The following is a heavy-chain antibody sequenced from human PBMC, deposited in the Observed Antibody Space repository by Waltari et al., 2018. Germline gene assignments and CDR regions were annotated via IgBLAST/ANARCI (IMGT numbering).Heavy chain of an antibody. CDR2: VDDSGNS. CDR3: ARQRPAALVAWFDS. Sequence: QLQLQESGPGLVKPSETLSLSCTVSGDSISRSDYYWGWIRQPPGKGLEWIGSVDDSGNSYYNPVLKSRVDISTDTSKNQLSLRLTSVTAADSAVYHCARQRPAALVAWFDSWGQGTPVIVSS. D-gene: IGHD2-2*01. V-gene: IGHV4-39*07. CDR1: GDSISRSDYY. J-gene: IGHJ5*01.